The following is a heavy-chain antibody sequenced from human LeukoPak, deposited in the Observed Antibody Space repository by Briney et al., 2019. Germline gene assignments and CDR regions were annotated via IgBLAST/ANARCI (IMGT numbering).Heavy chain of an antibody. CDR3: ARYYDILTGYFRDWYFDI. CDR1: GCIFTNYG. Sequence: ASVKVSCKASGCIFTNYGITWVRQAPGQGLEWMGWINVHNGNTNYAPNLQGRVTMTADTSSTTTSMQLRSLTSNDTAVYYCARYYDILTGYFRDWYFDIWGRGTLVTVSS. V-gene: IGHV1-18*01. J-gene: IGHJ2*01. D-gene: IGHD3-9*01. CDR2: INVHNGNT.